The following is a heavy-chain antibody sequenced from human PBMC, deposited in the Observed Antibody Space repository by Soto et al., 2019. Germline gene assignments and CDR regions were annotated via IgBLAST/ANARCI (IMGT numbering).Heavy chain of an antibody. Sequence: SETLSLTSTVSGGSVSSGSYYWSWIRQPPGKGLEWIGYIYYSGSTNYNPSLKSRVTISVDTSKNQFSLKLSSVTAADTAVYYCASGTIDYSNYYYGMDVWGQGTTVTVSS. J-gene: IGHJ6*02. D-gene: IGHD4-4*01. CDR2: IYYSGST. CDR3: ASGTIDYSNYYYGMDV. CDR1: GGSVSSGSYY. V-gene: IGHV4-61*01.